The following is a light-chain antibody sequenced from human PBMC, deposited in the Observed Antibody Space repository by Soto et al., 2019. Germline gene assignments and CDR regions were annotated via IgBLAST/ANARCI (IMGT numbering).Light chain of an antibody. Sequence: DIQMTQSPSSLSASVGDRVTTTCRASQTIRNFLNWYQQKPGTAPRLLIHTTSSLQSGVPARFSGSGSGTDFTLTISSLQPEDFATYYCQQSSSTPQTFGGGTKVDIK. V-gene: IGKV1-39*01. CDR2: TTS. CDR3: QQSSSTPQT. J-gene: IGKJ4*01. CDR1: QTIRNF.